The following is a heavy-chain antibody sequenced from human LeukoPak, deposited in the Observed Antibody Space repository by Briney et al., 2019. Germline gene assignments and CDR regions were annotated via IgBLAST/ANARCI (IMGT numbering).Heavy chain of an antibody. CDR1: GFTFSSYG. Sequence: GRSLRLSCAASGFTFSSYGMHWVRQAPGKGLEWVAVIWYDGSNKYYADSVKGRFTISRDNSKNTLYLQMSSLRAEDTAVYYCAKAPDGSSYWFDPWGQGTLVTVSS. CDR3: AKAPDGSSYWFDP. V-gene: IGHV3-33*06. D-gene: IGHD2-15*01. J-gene: IGHJ5*02. CDR2: IWYDGSNK.